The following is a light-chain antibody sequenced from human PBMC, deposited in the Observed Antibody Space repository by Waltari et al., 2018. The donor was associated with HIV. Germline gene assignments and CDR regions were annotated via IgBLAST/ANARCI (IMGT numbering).Light chain of an antibody. J-gene: IGKJ3*01. Sequence: DIVMTQSPDSLTVSLGERATFNCKSSQSVFYSSDNKNYLAWYQQKPGQPPKLLIYGAATRESGVPDRFSGSGSGTDFTLTITSLQAEDVAVYYCQQYYSTPFTFGPGTKVDIK. V-gene: IGKV4-1*01. CDR1: QSVFYSSDNKNY. CDR3: QQYYSTPFT. CDR2: GAA.